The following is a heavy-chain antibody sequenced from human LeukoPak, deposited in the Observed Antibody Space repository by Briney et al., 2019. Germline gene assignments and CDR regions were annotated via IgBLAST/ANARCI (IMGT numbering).Heavy chain of an antibody. CDR3: AKDVSQTMGMDV. J-gene: IGHJ6*02. D-gene: IGHD3-10*01. CDR2: ISWNSGSI. Sequence: GRSLRLSCAASGFTFDDYAMLWLRQAPGKGLQGVSGISWNSGSIGYEDSVKGRFTISRDNAKNSLYLQMNSLRDEDTALYYCAKDVSQTMGMDVWGQGTTVTVSS. CDR1: GFTFDDYA. V-gene: IGHV3-9*01.